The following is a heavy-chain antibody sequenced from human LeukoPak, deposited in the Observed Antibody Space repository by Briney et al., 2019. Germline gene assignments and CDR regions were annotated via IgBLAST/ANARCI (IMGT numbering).Heavy chain of an antibody. CDR3: ARGSYYDFWSGYGWETFFFDY. J-gene: IGHJ4*02. V-gene: IGHV4-34*01. CDR2: INYSGST. Sequence: PSETLSLTCAVYGGSSSGYYWSWIRQPPGKGLEWIGEINYSGSTDYNSSLKSRVFISVDTSKNQFPLKVTSVSAADTAIYYCARGSYYDFWSGYGWETFFFDYWGQGHLVAVSS. CDR1: GGSSSGYY. D-gene: IGHD3-3*01.